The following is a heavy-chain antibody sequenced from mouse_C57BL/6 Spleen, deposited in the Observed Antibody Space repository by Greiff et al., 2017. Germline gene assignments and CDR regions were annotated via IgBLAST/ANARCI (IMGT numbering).Heavy chain of an antibody. D-gene: IGHD2-4*01. CDR3: ARYDYGGFAY. CDR2: IHPNSGST. J-gene: IGHJ3*01. Sequence: QVQLQQPGAELVKPGASVKLSCKASGYTFTSYWMHWVKQRPGQGLEWIGMIHPNSGSTNYNEKFKSKATLTVDKSSITAYMQLSSLTSEDSAVYYCARYDYGGFAYWGQGTLVTVSA. CDR1: GYTFTSYW. V-gene: IGHV1-64*01.